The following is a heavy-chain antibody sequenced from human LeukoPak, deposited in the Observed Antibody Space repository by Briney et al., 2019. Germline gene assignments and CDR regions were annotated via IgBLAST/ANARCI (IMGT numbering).Heavy chain of an antibody. CDR2: TYYRSKWYN. V-gene: IGHV6-1*01. CDR1: GDSVSSNSAA. J-gene: IGHJ4*02. D-gene: IGHD6-13*01. CDR3: ARGQGAPLSPWQHLAYYFDY. Sequence: SQTLSLTCAISGDSVSSNSAAWNWIRQSPSRCLEWLGSTYYRSKWYNDYAVSVKGRITIYPDTSKNQSTLQLNSVTPEDTAVYYCARGQGAPLSPWQHLAYYFDYWGQGTLVTVSS.